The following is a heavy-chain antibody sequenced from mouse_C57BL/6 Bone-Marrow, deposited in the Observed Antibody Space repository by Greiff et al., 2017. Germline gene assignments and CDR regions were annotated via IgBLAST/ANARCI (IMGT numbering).Heavy chain of an antibody. CDR1: GYTFTSYW. D-gene: IGHD1-1*01. J-gene: IGHJ1*03. CDR2: IHPSDSDP. CDR3: SIIYGSSRGWYFDV. V-gene: IGHV1-74*01. Sequence: QVHVKQPGAELVKPGASVKVSCKASGYTFTSYWMHWVKQRPGQGLEWIGRIHPSDSDPNYNQKFKGKATLTVDKSSSTAYMQLSSLTSEDSAVYYCSIIYGSSRGWYFDVWGTGTTVTVSS.